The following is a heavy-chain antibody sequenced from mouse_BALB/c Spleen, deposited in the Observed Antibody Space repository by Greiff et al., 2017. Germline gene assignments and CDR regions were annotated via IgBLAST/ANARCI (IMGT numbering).Heavy chain of an antibody. V-gene: IGHV14-3*02. D-gene: IGHD1-1*01. Sequence: VQLKQSGAELVKPGASVKLSCTASGFNIKDTYMHWVKQRPEQGLEWIGRIDPANGNTKYDPKFQGKATITADTSSNTAYLQLSGLTSEDTAVYYCARSTVVARYCEYGGRGTTLTVSS. J-gene: IGHJ2*01. CDR2: IDPANGNT. CDR3: ARSTVVARYCEY. CDR1: GFNIKDTY.